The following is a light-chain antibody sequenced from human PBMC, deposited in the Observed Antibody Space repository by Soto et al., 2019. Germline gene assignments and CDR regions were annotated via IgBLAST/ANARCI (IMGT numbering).Light chain of an antibody. J-gene: IGLJ1*01. CDR2: GNS. Sequence: QSVLTQPPSVSGAPGQRVTVSCTGNSSNIGAGYDVHWYHQLPGTAPKLLISGNSNRPSGVPDRFSGSKSGAPASLAITGLQAEDEADYYCQSYDSSLSTYVFGTGTKVTVL. CDR1: SSNIGAGYD. V-gene: IGLV1-40*01. CDR3: QSYDSSLSTYV.